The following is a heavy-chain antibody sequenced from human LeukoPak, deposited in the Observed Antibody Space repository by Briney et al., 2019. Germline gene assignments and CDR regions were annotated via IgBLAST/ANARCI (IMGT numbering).Heavy chain of an antibody. CDR2: ISSSGSYI. V-gene: IGHV3-21*01. Sequence: GGSPILSCAASGFTFSWYTMNWVRQAPGKGLEWVSIISSSGSYIYYADSVKGRFTISRDSAKNSLYLQMNSLRAEDTAVYYCARTVVGATTAAFDIWGQGTMVTVSS. J-gene: IGHJ3*02. CDR1: GFTFSWYT. CDR3: ARTVVGATTAAFDI. D-gene: IGHD1-26*01.